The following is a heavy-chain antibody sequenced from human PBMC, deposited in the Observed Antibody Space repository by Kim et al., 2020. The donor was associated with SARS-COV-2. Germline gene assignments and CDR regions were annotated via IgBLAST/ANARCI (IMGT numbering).Heavy chain of an antibody. CDR3: ARGHQWLRKN. V-gene: IGHV3-43*02. CDR1: GFTFDDYA. CDR2: ISRDGGEI. Sequence: GGSLRLSCAASGFTFDDYAIHWVRQGPGKGLEWVSLISRDGGEIKYADSVEGRFTISRDNSKKSVYLQMNSLRSEDTALYYCARGHQWLRKNWGQGTQVTVSS. J-gene: IGHJ4*02. D-gene: IGHD6-19*01.